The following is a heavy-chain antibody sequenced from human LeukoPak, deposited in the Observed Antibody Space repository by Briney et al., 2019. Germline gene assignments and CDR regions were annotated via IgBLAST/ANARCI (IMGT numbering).Heavy chain of an antibody. CDR1: ESTFSIHQ. Sequence: PGGSLRLSCAASESTFSIHQMSWVRQAPGKGLEWVAKITQDGSEKYYMDSVKGRFIISRDNGKNSLYLQMNSLRVEDTAVYYCARDWRQDNAFDLWGQGTMVTVSS. D-gene: IGHD2-15*01. J-gene: IGHJ3*01. V-gene: IGHV3-7*01. CDR3: ARDWRQDNAFDL. CDR2: ITQDGSEK.